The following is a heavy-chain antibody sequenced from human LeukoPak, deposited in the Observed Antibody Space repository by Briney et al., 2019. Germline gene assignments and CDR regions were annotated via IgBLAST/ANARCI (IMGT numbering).Heavy chain of an antibody. Sequence: GGSLRLSCAASGFTFSSYSMNWVRQAPGKGLEWVSYISSSSSTIYYADSVKGRFTISRDNAKNSLYLQMNSLRAEDTAVYYCAGADSSGVSASDTWGQGTMVTVSS. J-gene: IGHJ3*02. V-gene: IGHV3-48*04. D-gene: IGHD3-22*01. CDR3: AGADSSGVSASDT. CDR2: ISSSSSTI. CDR1: GFTFSSYS.